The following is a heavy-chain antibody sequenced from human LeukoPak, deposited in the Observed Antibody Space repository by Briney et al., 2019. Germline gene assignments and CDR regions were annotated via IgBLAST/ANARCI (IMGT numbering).Heavy chain of an antibody. J-gene: IGHJ5*02. CDR2: IRSKAYGGTT. CDR1: GFTFGDYA. Sequence: PGGSLRLSCTASGFTFGDYAMSWFRQAPGKGLEWVGFIRSKAYGGTTEYAASVKGRFTLSRDDSKSIAYLQMNSLKTEDTAVYHCTRDRSWFGELYSNWFDPWGQGTLVTVSS. D-gene: IGHD3-10*01. V-gene: IGHV3-49*03. CDR3: TRDRSWFGELYSNWFDP.